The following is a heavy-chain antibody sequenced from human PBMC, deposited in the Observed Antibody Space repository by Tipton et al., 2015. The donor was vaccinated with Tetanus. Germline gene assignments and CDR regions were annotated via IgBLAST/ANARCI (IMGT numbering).Heavy chain of an antibody. CDR1: GGPFYKHG. CDR2: IIPASGAT. CDR3: VRDRAAAGGSDY. V-gene: IGHV1-69*01. D-gene: IGHD6-25*01. J-gene: IGHJ4*02. Sequence: QLVQSGAEVKNPGSSVKVSCKSSGGPFYKHGIDWVRQAPGQGLEWMGGIIPASGATNYAHKFQGRVTMTADASTTTVHMELSNLRSDDTAVYYCVRDRAAAGGSDYWGQGTLVTVST.